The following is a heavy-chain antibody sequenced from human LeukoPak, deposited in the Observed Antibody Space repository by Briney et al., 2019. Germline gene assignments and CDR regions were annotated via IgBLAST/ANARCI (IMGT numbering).Heavy chain of an antibody. CDR3: ASLTFTMVRGVIQNWFDP. CDR1: GYTFTSYY. CDR2: INPNSGGT. D-gene: IGHD3-10*01. J-gene: IGHJ5*02. V-gene: IGHV1-2*02. Sequence: ASVKVSCKAAGYTFTSYYMHWVRQAPGQGLEWMGWINPNSGGTNYAQKFQGRVTMTRDTSISTAYMELSRLRSDDTAVYYCASLTFTMVRGVIQNWFDPWGQGTLVTVSS.